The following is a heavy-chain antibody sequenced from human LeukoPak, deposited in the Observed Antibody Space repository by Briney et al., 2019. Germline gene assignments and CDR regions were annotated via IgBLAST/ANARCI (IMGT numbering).Heavy chain of an antibody. Sequence: SETLSLTCTVSGGSISSSSFCWGWIRQPPGKGLEWIGSIYYSGSTYSKSSLKSRVTISVDTSKNQFSLKLSSVTASDTAVYYCARHRYDGSGCYPPGSYWGQGTLVTVSS. J-gene: IGHJ4*02. CDR1: GGSISSSSFC. CDR2: IYYSGST. D-gene: IGHD3-22*01. V-gene: IGHV4-39*01. CDR3: ARHRYDGSGCYPPGSY.